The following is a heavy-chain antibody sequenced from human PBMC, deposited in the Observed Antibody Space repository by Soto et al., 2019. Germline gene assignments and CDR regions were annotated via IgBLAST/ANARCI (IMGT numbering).Heavy chain of an antibody. CDR3: AGDEITGLWAY. V-gene: IGHV4-34*01. D-gene: IGHD3-16*01. CDR1: GGSFSGYY. CDR2: INHSGST. Sequence: QVQLQQWGAGLLKPSETLSLTCAVYGGSFSGYYWTCIRQPPGTGREWRGEINHSGSTNYNPSLESRITISVDTSNNQFALKLTSVSAADTAVYYCAGDEITGLWAYGGEGTLVTVCS. J-gene: IGHJ4*02.